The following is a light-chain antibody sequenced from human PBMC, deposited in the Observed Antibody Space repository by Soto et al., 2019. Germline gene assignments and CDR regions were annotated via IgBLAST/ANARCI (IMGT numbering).Light chain of an antibody. CDR3: TSYTSSGPWV. Sequence: QSALTQPASMSGSPGQSITISCTGTSGDVGGYNYVSWYQLDPGKAPKLIIYEVNNRPSGVSNRFSGSKSGNTASLTISGLQAEDEADYYCTSYTSSGPWVFGGGTKVTVL. CDR1: SGDVGGYNY. CDR2: EVN. V-gene: IGLV2-14*01. J-gene: IGLJ3*02.